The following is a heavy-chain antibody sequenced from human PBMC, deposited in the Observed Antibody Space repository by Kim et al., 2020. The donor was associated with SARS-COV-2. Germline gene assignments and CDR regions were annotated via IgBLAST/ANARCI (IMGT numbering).Heavy chain of an antibody. Sequence: ASVKVSCKASGYTFTGYYMHWVRQAPGQGLEWMGWINPNSGGTNYAQKFQGWVTMTRDTSISTAYMELSRLRSDDTAVYYCARESRDNPYYYYVMDVWGQGTTVTVSS. V-gene: IGHV1-2*04. CDR3: ARESRDNPYYYYVMDV. J-gene: IGHJ6*02. CDR2: INPNSGGT. D-gene: IGHD1-1*01. CDR1: GYTFTGYY.